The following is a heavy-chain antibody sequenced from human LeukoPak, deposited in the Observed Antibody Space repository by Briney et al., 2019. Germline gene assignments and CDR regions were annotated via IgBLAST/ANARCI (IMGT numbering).Heavy chain of an antibody. V-gene: IGHV3-23*01. CDR1: GFTFSNYA. CDR2: ISGSGGST. Sequence: GKSLRLSCAASGFTFSNYAMSWVRQAPGKGLEWVSAISGSGGSTYYADSVKGRFTISRDNSKNTLYLQMNSLRAEDTAVYYCAKSVRPYCSSTSCYEGNDYWGQGTLVTVSS. CDR3: AKSVRPYCSSTSCYEGNDY. J-gene: IGHJ4*02. D-gene: IGHD2-2*01.